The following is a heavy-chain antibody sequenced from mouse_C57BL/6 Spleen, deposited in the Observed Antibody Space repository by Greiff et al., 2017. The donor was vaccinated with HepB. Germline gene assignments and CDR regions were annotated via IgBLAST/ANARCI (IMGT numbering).Heavy chain of an antibody. CDR1: GYTFTDYE. CDR2: IDPETGGT. CDR3: TRVRGSYFDY. V-gene: IGHV1-15*01. J-gene: IGHJ2*01. Sequence: VKLMESGAELVRPGASVTLSCKASGYTFTDYEMHWVKQTPVHGLEWIGAIDPETGGTAYNQKFKGKAILTADKSSSTAYMELRSLTSEDSAVYYCTRVRGSYFDYWGQGTTLTVSS.